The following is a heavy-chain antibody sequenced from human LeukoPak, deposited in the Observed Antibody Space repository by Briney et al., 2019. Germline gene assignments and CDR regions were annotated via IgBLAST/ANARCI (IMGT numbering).Heavy chain of an antibody. CDR1: GYTFTSYG. D-gene: IGHD6-19*01. CDR3: ARAPAVAGYYYYYYMDV. Sequence: ASVKVSCKASGYTFTSYGISWVRQAPGQGLEWMGWISAYNGNTNYAQKLQGRVTMTTDTSTSTAYMELRSLRSGDTAVYYCARAPAVAGYYYYYYMDVWGKGTTVTISS. J-gene: IGHJ6*03. CDR2: ISAYNGNT. V-gene: IGHV1-18*01.